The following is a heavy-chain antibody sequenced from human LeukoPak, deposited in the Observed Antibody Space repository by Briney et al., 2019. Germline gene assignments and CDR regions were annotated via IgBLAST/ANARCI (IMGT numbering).Heavy chain of an antibody. CDR1: GGTFSSYA. CDR3: ARADKFHCGETIFGGCAFDI. CDR2: IIPILGIA. D-gene: IGHD3-3*01. Sequence: ASVKVSCKASGGTFSSYAISWVRQAPGQGLEWMGRIIPILGIANYAQKFQGRVTITADKSTSTAYMELSSLRSEDTAVYCCARADKFHCGETIFGGCAFDIWGQGTMVTVSS. V-gene: IGHV1-69*04. J-gene: IGHJ3*02.